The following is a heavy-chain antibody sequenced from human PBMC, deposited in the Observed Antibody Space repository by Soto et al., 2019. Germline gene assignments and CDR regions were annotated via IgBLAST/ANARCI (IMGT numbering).Heavy chain of an antibody. J-gene: IGHJ4*02. Sequence: SETLSLTCTVSGGSINNHYWNWIRQSPSRGLEWLGRTYYRSKWYNDYAVSVKSRITINPDTSKNQFSLQLNSVTPEDTAVYYCARGSWQQLVYWGQGTLVTVSS. CDR1: GGSINNHY. V-gene: IGHV6-1*01. CDR2: TYYRSKWYN. CDR3: ARGSWQQLVY. D-gene: IGHD6-13*01.